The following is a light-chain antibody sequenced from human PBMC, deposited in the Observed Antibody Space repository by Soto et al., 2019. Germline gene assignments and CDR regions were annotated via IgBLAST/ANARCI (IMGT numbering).Light chain of an antibody. CDR3: AVWDDSVNGPV. CDR2: NNN. J-gene: IGLJ2*01. V-gene: IGLV1-44*01. Sequence: QSALTQPPSASGTPGQRVTTSCSGSSSNIGSNTVNWYQHLPGTAPKLLIYNNNQRPSGVPDRFSGSKSGTSASLAISGLQSEDEADYYCAVWDDSVNGPVFGGGTKVTVL. CDR1: SSNIGSNT.